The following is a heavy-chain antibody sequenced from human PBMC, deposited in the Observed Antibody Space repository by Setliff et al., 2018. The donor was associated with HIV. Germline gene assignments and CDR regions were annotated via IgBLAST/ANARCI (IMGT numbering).Heavy chain of an antibody. V-gene: IGHV3-15*01. Sequence: PGGSLRLSCAVSGFILSEDWMSWVRQAPGKGLEWLGRIKSKRDGGTIDYTAPVKGRFTISRDDSKNTLSLQMNSLKTEDTAIYYCTTDLGSGRFSWNNNWGQGTLVTVS. CDR1: GFILSEDW. D-gene: IGHD1-26*01. J-gene: IGHJ4*02. CDR3: TTDLGSGRFSWNNN. CDR2: IKSKRDGGTI.